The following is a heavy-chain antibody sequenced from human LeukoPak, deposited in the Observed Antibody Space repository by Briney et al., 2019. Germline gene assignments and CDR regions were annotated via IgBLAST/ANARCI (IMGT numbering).Heavy chain of an antibody. V-gene: IGHV4-30-4*01. Sequence: SQTLSLTCTVSGGSISSGDYYWSWIRQPPGKGLEWIGYIYSSGSTYYNPSLKSRVTISVDTSKNQFSLKLSSVTAADTAVYYCARDCSGGSCYGAFDIWGQGTMVTVSS. J-gene: IGHJ3*02. CDR3: ARDCSGGSCYGAFDI. D-gene: IGHD2-15*01. CDR1: GGSISSGDYY. CDR2: IYSSGST.